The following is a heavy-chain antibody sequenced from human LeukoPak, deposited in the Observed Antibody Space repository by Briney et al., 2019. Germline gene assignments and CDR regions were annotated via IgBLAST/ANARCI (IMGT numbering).Heavy chain of an antibody. CDR2: INHSGST. D-gene: IGHD2-2*01. CDR1: GGSFSGYY. Sequence: SETLSLTCAVYGGSFSGYYWSWIRQPPGKGLEWIGEINHSGSTNYNPSLKSRVTISVDTSKNHFSLKLSSVTAADTAVYYCARGPTYQPIDSWGQGTLVTVSS. J-gene: IGHJ4*02. V-gene: IGHV4-34*01. CDR3: ARGPTYQPIDS.